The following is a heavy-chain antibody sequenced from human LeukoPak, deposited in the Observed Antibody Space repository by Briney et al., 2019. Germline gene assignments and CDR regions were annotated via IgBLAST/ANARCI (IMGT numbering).Heavy chain of an antibody. CDR1: GFTFSSYS. Sequence: PAGXXRLSCAASGFTFSSYSMNWVRQAPGKGLEWVSYISSSSSTIYYADSMKGGFTISRDNAKNSLYLQMNSLRAEDTAVYYCSRDNIYDYGGNKLDYWGQGTLVTVSS. J-gene: IGHJ4*02. CDR3: SRDNIYDYGGNKLDY. CDR2: ISSSSSTI. V-gene: IGHV3-48*01. D-gene: IGHD4-23*01.